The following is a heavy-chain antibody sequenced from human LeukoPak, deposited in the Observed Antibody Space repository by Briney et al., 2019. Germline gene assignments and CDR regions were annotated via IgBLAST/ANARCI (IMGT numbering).Heavy chain of an antibody. CDR1: GYTLTELS. CDR2: FDPEDGVT. CDR3: ATGRGTDAFDI. D-gene: IGHD3-16*01. Sequence: GASVKVSCKVSGYTLTELSMNWVRQAPGKGLEWMGGFDPEDGVTSYAQKFQGRVTMTEDTSTDTAYMELSSLRSEDTAVYYCATGRGTDAFDIWGQGTMVTVSS. J-gene: IGHJ3*02. V-gene: IGHV1-24*01.